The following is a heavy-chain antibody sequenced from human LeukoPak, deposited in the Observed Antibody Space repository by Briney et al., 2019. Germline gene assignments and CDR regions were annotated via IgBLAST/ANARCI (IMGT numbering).Heavy chain of an antibody. J-gene: IGHJ4*02. CDR1: GYCFTSYW. V-gene: IGHV5-51*01. CDR3: ARHQYSSTWYGGGPNY. Sequence: GESLKISCKASGYCFTSYWIGWVRQMPGKGLEWMGINYPGDSDTRYSPSFQGQVTISADKSISTAYLQWSSLKATDTAMYYCARHQYSSTWYGGGPNYWGQGTLVTVSS. D-gene: IGHD6-13*01. CDR2: NYPGDSDT.